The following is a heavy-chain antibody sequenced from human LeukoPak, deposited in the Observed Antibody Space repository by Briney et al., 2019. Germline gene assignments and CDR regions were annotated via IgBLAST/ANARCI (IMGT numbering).Heavy chain of an antibody. D-gene: IGHD2-15*01. CDR3: ARAPTRHCSGGSCYSGGGWFDP. CDR1: GGSFSGYY. J-gene: IGHJ5*02. V-gene: IGHV4-34*01. Sequence: PSETLSLTCAVYGGSFSGYYWSWIRQPPGKGLEWIGEINHSGSTHYNPSLKSRVTISVDTSKNQFSLQLSSVTAADTAVYYCARAPTRHCSGGSCYSGGGWFDPWGQGTLVTVSS. CDR2: INHSGST.